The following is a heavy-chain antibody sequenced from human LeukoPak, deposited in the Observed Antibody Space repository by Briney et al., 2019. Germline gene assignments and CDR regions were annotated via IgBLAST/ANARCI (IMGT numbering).Heavy chain of an antibody. CDR3: ARLDDILTGGTDYFDY. Sequence: GGSLRLSCAASGFTFSSYAMSWVRQAPGKGLEWVAVISYDGSNKYYADSVKGRFTISRDNSKNTLYLQMNSLRAEDTAVYYCARLDDILTGGTDYFDYWGQGTLVTVSS. D-gene: IGHD3-9*01. J-gene: IGHJ4*02. CDR1: GFTFSSYA. CDR2: ISYDGSNK. V-gene: IGHV3-30-3*01.